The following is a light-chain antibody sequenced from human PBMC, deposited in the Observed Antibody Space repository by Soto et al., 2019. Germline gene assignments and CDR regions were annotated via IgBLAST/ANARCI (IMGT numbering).Light chain of an antibody. V-gene: IGKV3-20*01. J-gene: IGKJ1*01. CDR1: QSISIN. CDR2: AAS. Sequence: ETVLTPPPDSMSVSPGEGATISCKASQSISINLAWYQQKPGQAPRLLIYAASNRATGIPDRFSGSGSGTDFTLTISRLEPEDFAVYYCQQYGRSGTFGQGTKVDI. CDR3: QQYGRSGT.